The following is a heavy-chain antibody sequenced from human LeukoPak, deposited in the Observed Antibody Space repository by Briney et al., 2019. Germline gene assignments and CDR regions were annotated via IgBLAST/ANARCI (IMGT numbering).Heavy chain of an antibody. J-gene: IGHJ4*02. CDR1: GGSISSYY. CDR2: IYYSGST. V-gene: IGHV4-59*01. Sequence: PSETLSLTCTVSGGSISSYYWSWIRQPPGKGLEWIGYIYYSGSTNYNPSLKSRVTISVDTSKNQFSLKLSSVTAADTAVYYRARAKSGYVDVYFDYWGQGTLVTVSP. D-gene: IGHD5-12*01. CDR3: ARAKSGYVDVYFDY.